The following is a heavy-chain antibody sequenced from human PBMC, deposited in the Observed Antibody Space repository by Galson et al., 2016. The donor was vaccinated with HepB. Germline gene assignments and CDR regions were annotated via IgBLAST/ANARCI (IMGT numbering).Heavy chain of an antibody. CDR3: ASGTLVVSRGVIFYMDV. D-gene: IGHD3-10*01. Sequence: SLRLSCAASGFPFSSYSMNWVRQAPGKGLEWVSSISGSYYTNYADSVKGRFTISRDNAKNSVYLQINSLRAEDTAVYYCASGTLVVSRGVIFYMDVWGKGTTVTVAS. CDR1: GFPFSSYS. CDR2: ISGSYYT. J-gene: IGHJ6*03. V-gene: IGHV3-21*01.